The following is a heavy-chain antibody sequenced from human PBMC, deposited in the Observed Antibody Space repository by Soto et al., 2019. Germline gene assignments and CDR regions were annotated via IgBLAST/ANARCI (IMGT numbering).Heavy chain of an antibody. V-gene: IGHV1-2*04. CDR1: GYTFTGYY. CDR2: INPNSGGT. CDR3: ARGTLLHYYGSGSYNY. J-gene: IGHJ4*02. D-gene: IGHD3-10*01. Sequence: ASVKVSCKASGYTFTGYYMHWVRQAPGQGLEWMGWINPNSGGTNYAQKFQGWVTMTRDTSIGTAYMELSRLRSDDTAVYYCARGTLLHYYGSGSYNYWGQGTLVTVSS.